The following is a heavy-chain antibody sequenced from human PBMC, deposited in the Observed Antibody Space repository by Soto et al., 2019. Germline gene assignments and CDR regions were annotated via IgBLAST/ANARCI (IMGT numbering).Heavy chain of an antibody. CDR2: IFTSGGT. CDR3: AKLQYTGLTPLDI. CDR1: GGSISTYY. J-gene: IGHJ3*02. D-gene: IGHD1-26*01. Sequence: SETLSLTCSVSGGSISTYYWSLIRQSPGKGLEFIGCIFTSGGTNYNPALKSRITISRDTSKNQLSLKLASVTAADTAVYFCAKLQYTGLTPLDIWGQGTMVTVSS. V-gene: IGHV4-4*08.